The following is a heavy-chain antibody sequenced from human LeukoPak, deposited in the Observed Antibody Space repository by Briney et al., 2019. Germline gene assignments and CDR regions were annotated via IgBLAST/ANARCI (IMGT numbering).Heavy chain of an antibody. Sequence: SETLSLTCAVYGGSFSGYYWSWIRQPPGKGLEWIGEINHSGSTNYNPSLKSRVTISVDTSKNQFSLKLSSVTAADTAVYYCARDGYSYWGQGTLVTVSS. V-gene: IGHV4-34*01. J-gene: IGHJ4*02. D-gene: IGHD5-24*01. CDR2: INHSGST. CDR3: ARDGYSY. CDR1: GGSFSGYY.